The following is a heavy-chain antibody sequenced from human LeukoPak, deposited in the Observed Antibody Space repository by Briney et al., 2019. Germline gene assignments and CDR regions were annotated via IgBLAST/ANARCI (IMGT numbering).Heavy chain of an antibody. CDR1: GFTFSSYA. CDR2: ISYDGSKK. CDR3: ASPPVEMATIMKDY. V-gene: IGHV3-30-3*01. J-gene: IGHJ4*02. Sequence: GGSLRLSCAASGFTFSSYAMHWVRQAPGKGLEWVAVISYDGSKKYYADSVKGRFTISRDNSKNTLYLQMNSLRAEDTAVYYCASPPVEMATIMKDYWGQGTLVTVSS. D-gene: IGHD5-24*01.